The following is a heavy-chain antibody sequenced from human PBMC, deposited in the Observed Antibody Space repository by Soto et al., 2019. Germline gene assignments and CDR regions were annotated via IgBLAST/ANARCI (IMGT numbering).Heavy chain of an antibody. V-gene: IGHV1-69*02. CDR3: ARARAYSGYDDYYYYYGMDV. J-gene: IGHJ6*02. CDR2: IIPILGIA. CDR1: GGTFSSYT. D-gene: IGHD5-12*01. Sequence: QVQLVQSGAEVKKPGSSVKVSCKASGGTFSSYTISWVRQAPGQGLEWMGRIIPILGIANYAQKFQGRVTIPADKSTSTAYMEPSSLRSEDTAVYYCARARAYSGYDDYYYYYGMDVWGQGTTVTVSS.